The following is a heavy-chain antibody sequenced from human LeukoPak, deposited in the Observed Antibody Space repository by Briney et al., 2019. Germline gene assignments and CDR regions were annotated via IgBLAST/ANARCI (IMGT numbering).Heavy chain of an antibody. J-gene: IGHJ6*02. V-gene: IGHV4-34*01. CDR3: ARDYRFGNYGMDV. CDR2: INHSGSA. CDR1: GGSFSGYY. D-gene: IGHD3-10*01. Sequence: SETLSLTCAVYGGSFSGYYWSWIRQPPGKGLEWIGEINHSGSANYNPSLKSRVTISVDTSKNQFSLKLSSVTAADTAVYYCARDYRFGNYGMDVWGQGTTVTVSS.